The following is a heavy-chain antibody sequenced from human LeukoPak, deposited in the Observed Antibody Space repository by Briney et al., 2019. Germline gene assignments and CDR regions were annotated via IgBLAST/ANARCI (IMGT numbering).Heavy chain of an antibody. CDR2: ISGSGGSA. CDR1: GFTFSSYA. Sequence: GGSLRLSCAASGFTFSSYAMSWVRQAPGKGLEWVSAISGSGGSAYYADPVKGRFTISRDNSKNTLYLQMNSLRAEDTAMYYCARDGYWCRDYWGQGTLVTVSS. J-gene: IGHJ4*02. D-gene: IGHD2-8*02. V-gene: IGHV3-23*01. CDR3: ARDGYWCRDY.